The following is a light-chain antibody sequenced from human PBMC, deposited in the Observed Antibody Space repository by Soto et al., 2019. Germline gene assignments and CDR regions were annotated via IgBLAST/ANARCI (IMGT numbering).Light chain of an antibody. J-gene: IGKJ3*01. Sequence: DIVLTQSPGTLSLSPGERAILSCRASQTVINNYLAWYQQKPGQAPRLLIYDASSRATGIPDRFSGGGSGTDFTLTISRLEPEDFSVYYCHQYGTAPLTFGPGTKVDIK. CDR1: QTVINNY. CDR2: DAS. CDR3: HQYGTAPLT. V-gene: IGKV3-20*01.